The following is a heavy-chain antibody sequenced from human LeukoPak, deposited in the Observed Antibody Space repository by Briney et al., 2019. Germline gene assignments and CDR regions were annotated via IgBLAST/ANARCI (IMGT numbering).Heavy chain of an antibody. J-gene: IGHJ1*01. Sequence: GGSLRLSCAASGFTFDDYAMHWVRQAPGKGLEWVSLISWDGGSTYYADSVKGRFTISRDNSKNSLYLQMNSLRAENTALYYCAKGGRPYYYDSSGYHGYFQHWGQGTLVTVSS. CDR2: ISWDGGST. CDR1: GFTFDDYA. CDR3: AKGGRPYYYDSSGYHGYFQH. D-gene: IGHD3-22*01. V-gene: IGHV3-43D*03.